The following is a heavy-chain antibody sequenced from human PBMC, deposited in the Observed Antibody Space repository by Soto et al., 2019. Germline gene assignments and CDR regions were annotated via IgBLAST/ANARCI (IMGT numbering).Heavy chain of an antibody. V-gene: IGHV1-69*01. Sequence: QVQLVQSGAEVKKPGSSVKVSCKASGGTFSSYAISWVRQAPGQGLEWMGGIFPIFGTANYAQKFQGRVTMTADESTSTADMELSSLRSEDTAVYYSASGGYNWNYDETYYYYGMDVWGQGTTVTDSS. CDR1: GGTFSSYA. D-gene: IGHD1-7*01. CDR3: ASGGYNWNYDETYYYYGMDV. J-gene: IGHJ6*02. CDR2: IFPIFGTA.